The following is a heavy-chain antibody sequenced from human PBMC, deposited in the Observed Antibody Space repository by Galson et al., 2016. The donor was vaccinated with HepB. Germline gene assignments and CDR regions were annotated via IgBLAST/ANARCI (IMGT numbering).Heavy chain of an antibody. CDR1: GDSISSISYS. V-gene: IGHV4-39*01. Sequence: ETLSLTCSVSGDSISSISYSWGWIRQPPGKGLESIGIVYNTGSTYYSPSLDSRLAISVDTSKNQFSLRLNSVTAADTAVYYCARFLISEWQLPERPFDIWGRGTLVTVSS. D-gene: IGHD2-15*01. CDR2: VYNTGST. J-gene: IGHJ3*02. CDR3: ARFLISEWQLPERPFDI.